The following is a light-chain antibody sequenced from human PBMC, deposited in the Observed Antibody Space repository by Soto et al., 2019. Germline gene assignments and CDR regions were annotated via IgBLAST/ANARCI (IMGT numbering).Light chain of an antibody. CDR2: GAS. J-gene: IGKJ1*01. V-gene: IGKV3-11*01. Sequence: EVVLTQSPATLSLSPGERATLSCRASENVRTFVDWYQQKPGQAPRLLIQGASNRATGIPARFSGSGSGTDFTLTISNLEPEDFAVYYCQQHSHWPPWTFGQGTKVDIK. CDR1: ENVRTF. CDR3: QQHSHWPPWT.